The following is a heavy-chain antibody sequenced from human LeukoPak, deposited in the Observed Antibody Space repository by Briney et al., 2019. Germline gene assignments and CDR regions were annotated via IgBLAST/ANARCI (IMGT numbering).Heavy chain of an antibody. V-gene: IGHV1-46*01. CDR3: AREGYSYGYPGYYFGY. D-gene: IGHD5-18*01. CDR2: INPSGGST. CDR1: GYTFTSYY. J-gene: IGHJ4*02. Sequence: ASVKVSCKASGYTFTSYYMHWVRQAPGQGLEWMGIINPSGGSTSYAQKFQGRVTMTRDMSTSTVYMELSSLRSEDTAVYYCAREGYSYGYPGYYFGYWGQGTLVTVSS.